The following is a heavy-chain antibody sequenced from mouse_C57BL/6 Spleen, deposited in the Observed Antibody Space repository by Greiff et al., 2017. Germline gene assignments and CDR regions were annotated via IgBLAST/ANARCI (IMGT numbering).Heavy chain of an antibody. CDR1: GFTFSDYG. CDR3: ARLLRNYAMDY. CDR2: ISSGSSTI. Sequence: EVKLVESGGGLVKPGGSLKLSCAASGFTFSDYGMHWVRQAPEKGLEWVAYISSGSSTIYYADTVKGRFTISRDNAKNTLFLQMTSLRSEDTAMYYCARLLRNYAMDYWGQGTSVTVSS. D-gene: IGHD1-1*01. J-gene: IGHJ4*01. V-gene: IGHV5-17*01.